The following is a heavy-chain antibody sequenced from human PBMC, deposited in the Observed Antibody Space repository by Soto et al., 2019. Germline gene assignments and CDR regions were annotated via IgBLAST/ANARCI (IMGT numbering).Heavy chain of an antibody. CDR2: TSNSAPT. J-gene: IGHJ4*02. V-gene: IGHV4-59*08. CDR3: ARLFRDDYNAVEY. CDR1: GGSISSYH. D-gene: IGHD4-4*01. Sequence: QVQLQESGPGLVKPSETLSLTCTVSGGSISSYHWSWIRQSPGKGLEWIGYTSNSAPTIYNPSLKSRVTISADTSKNQFSLRLSSVTAADTAVYFCARLFRDDYNAVEYWGQGALVTVSS.